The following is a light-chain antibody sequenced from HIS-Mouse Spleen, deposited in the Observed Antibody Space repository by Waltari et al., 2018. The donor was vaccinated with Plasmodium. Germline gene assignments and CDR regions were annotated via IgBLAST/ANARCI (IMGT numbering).Light chain of an antibody. CDR1: QSVSSSY. J-gene: IGKJ1*01. V-gene: IGKV3-20*01. Sequence: EIVLTQSPGTLSLSPGERATLSCRASQSVSSSYLAWYQQKPVQAPRLLIYGASSRSTGIPDRFSGSGSGTYFTLTISILEPEDFAVYYCQQYGSSLPWTFGQGTKVEIK. CDR3: QQYGSSLPWT. CDR2: GAS.